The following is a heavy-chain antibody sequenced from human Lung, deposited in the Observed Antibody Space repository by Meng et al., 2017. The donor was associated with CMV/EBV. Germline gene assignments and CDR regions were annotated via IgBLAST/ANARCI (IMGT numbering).Heavy chain of an antibody. CDR1: GYSFSTYW. CDR3: ARLVLRDSDQNYAGWFDP. V-gene: IGHV5-51*01. CDR2: IYPGDSDT. D-gene: IGHD5-24*01. Sequence: KVSCKVSGYSFSTYWIGWVRQMPGKGLEWMGIIYPGDSDTRYSPSFQGQVTISVDKSISTAYLQWSSLKASDTAMYYCARLVLRDSDQNYAGWFDPWGQGXLVTVSS. J-gene: IGHJ5*02.